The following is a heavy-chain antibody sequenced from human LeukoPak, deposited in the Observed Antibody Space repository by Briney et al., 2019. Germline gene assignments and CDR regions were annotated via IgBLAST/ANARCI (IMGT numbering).Heavy chain of an antibody. CDR2: IKQDGSEK. CDR3: ARGPRGYSGYDPGDY. D-gene: IGHD5-12*01. J-gene: IGHJ4*02. V-gene: IGHV3-7*01. CDR1: GFSFSSYE. Sequence: GGSLRLSCAASGFSFSSYEMNWVRQAPGKGLEWVANIKQDGSEKYYVDSVKGRFTISRDNAKNSLYLQMNSLRAEDTAVYYCARGPRGYSGYDPGDYWGQGTLVTVSS.